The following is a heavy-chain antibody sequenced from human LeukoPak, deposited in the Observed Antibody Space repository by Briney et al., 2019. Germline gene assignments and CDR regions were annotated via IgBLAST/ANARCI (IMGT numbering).Heavy chain of an antibody. J-gene: IGHJ4*02. CDR2: IYYSGST. Sequence: SETLSLICTVSGGSISSYYWSWIRQPPGKGLEWIGYIYYSGSTNYNPSLKSRVTISVDTSKNQFSLKLSSVTAADTAVYYCARVSSGWSEFDYWGQGTLVTVSS. V-gene: IGHV4-59*01. CDR3: ARVSSGWSEFDY. CDR1: GGSISSYY. D-gene: IGHD6-19*01.